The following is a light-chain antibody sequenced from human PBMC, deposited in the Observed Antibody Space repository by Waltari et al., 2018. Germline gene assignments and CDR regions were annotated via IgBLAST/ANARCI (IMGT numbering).Light chain of an antibody. Sequence: QSVLSQPPSASASPGQGVTISCSGRNSHIGFNSVFWYQHAPGTAPKLVIFRDSQRPSGVPGRFSGSKSGTSASLAISGLRSEDEADYYCASWDQSLRGVVFGGGTKLTVL. CDR3: ASWDQSLRGVV. CDR1: NSHIGFNS. V-gene: IGLV1-47*01. CDR2: RDS. J-gene: IGLJ2*01.